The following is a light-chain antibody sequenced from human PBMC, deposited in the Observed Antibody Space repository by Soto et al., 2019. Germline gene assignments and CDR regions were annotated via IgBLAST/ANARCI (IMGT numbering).Light chain of an antibody. Sequence: EKVMTQSPATLSMYPGERATLSCRASQSVNNFLAWYQQKPGQAPRLLIYGASTRATGIPARFSGSGSGTEFTLTISSLQSEDFAVYYCQQYSNWPSWTFGQGTKVDIK. CDR1: QSVNNF. CDR3: QQYSNWPSWT. J-gene: IGKJ1*01. CDR2: GAS. V-gene: IGKV3-15*01.